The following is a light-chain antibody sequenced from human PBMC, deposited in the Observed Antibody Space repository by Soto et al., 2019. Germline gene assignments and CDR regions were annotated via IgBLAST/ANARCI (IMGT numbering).Light chain of an antibody. CDR3: LQYSSYSYT. J-gene: IGKJ2*01. Sequence: DIQMTQSPSTLSASVGDRVTITCRASQSITNWLAWYQQKPGKAPKLLIFGASLISDVSTLQSGVPSRFSGSGSGTEFTLTISSLQPDDFATYYCLQYSSYSYTVGQGTKLEIK. V-gene: IGKV1-5*01. CDR1: QSITNW. CDR2: GAS.